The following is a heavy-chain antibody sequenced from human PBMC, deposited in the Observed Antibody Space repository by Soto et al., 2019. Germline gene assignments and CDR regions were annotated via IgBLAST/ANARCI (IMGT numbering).Heavy chain of an antibody. V-gene: IGHV3-15*01. Sequence: PGGSLRLSCAASGFTFSNAWMSWVRQAPGKGLEWVGRIKSKTNGRTTDYAAPVIGRFTISRDDSKNTLYLQMNSLKTEDTAVYYCTTDDPINRSWGQGTLVTVSS. CDR3: TTDDPINRS. J-gene: IGHJ5*02. CDR2: IKSKTNGRTT. CDR1: GFTFSNAW.